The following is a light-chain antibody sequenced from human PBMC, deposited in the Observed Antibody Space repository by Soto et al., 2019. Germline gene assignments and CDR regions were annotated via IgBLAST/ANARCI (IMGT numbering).Light chain of an antibody. V-gene: IGKV3-11*01. CDR3: QHRSTWPPWT. J-gene: IGKJ1*01. CDR2: DAS. CDR1: QSVSSY. Sequence: EIVLTQSPATLSLSPGERATLSCRASQSVSSYLACYQQKPGQAPRLLIYDASNRATGIPARFSGSGSGTDFTLTISGLEPEDFAVYSCQHRSTWPPWTFGQGTKVEIK.